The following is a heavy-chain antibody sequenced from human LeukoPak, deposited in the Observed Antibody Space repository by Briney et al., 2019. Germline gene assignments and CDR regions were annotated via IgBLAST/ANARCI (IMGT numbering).Heavy chain of an antibody. CDR1: GYSFTSFL. CDR2: IEPSDSYT. V-gene: IGHV5-10-1*01. D-gene: IGHD5-18*01. CDR3: ARLDGGNTAMFTWFDP. J-gene: IGHJ5*02. Sequence: GESLKISCKGSGYSFTSFLIGWVRQIPGKGLEWMVRIEPSDSYTNYSTSFQGQVTISADKSISTAYLQWSSLKASDTAMYYCARLDGGNTAMFTWFDPWCRGTLVGVS.